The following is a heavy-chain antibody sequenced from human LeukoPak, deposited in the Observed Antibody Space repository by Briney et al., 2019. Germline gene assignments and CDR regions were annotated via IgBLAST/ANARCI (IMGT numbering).Heavy chain of an antibody. D-gene: IGHD6-13*01. CDR1: GGSFSGYY. CDR3: ARDSGSSWYPRGWFDP. Sequence: SETLSHTCVVYGGSFSGYYWSWIRQPPGKGLKWIGEIYHSGSTNYNPSLKSRVTISVDTSKNQFSLKLSSVTAADTAVYYCARDSGSSWYPRGWFDPWGQGTLVTVSS. CDR2: IYHSGST. V-gene: IGHV4-34*01. J-gene: IGHJ5*02.